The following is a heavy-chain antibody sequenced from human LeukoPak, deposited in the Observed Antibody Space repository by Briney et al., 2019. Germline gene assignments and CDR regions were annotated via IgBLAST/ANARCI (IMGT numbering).Heavy chain of an antibody. Sequence: SVKVSCKASGGTFSSYAISWVRQAPGQGLEWMGGIIPIFGTANYAQKFQGRVTITADESTSTAYMELGSLRSEDTAVYYCARGGYYDSSGYSDYWGQGTLVTVSS. CDR3: ARGGYYDSSGYSDY. D-gene: IGHD3-22*01. J-gene: IGHJ4*02. CDR2: IIPIFGTA. V-gene: IGHV1-69*13. CDR1: GGTFSSYA.